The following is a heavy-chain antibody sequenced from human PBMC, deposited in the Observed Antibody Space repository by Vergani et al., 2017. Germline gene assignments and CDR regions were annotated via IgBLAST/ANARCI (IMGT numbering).Heavy chain of an antibody. Sequence: QVQLQQWGAGLLKPSETLSLTCAVYGGSFSGYYWSWIRQPPGKGLEWIGEINHSGSTNYNPYLKSRVTISVDTSKNQFSLKLSSVTAADTAVYYCAREGEMATMVYWGQGTLVTVSS. CDR2: INHSGST. CDR3: AREGEMATMVY. CDR1: GGSFSGYY. D-gene: IGHD5-24*01. V-gene: IGHV4-34*01. J-gene: IGHJ4*02.